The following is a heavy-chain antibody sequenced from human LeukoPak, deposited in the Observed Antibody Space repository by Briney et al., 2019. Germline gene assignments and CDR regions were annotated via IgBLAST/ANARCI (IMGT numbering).Heavy chain of an antibody. J-gene: IGHJ6*02. CDR3: AKDWLDIVVVPAAPADYYYYGMDV. V-gene: IGHV3-30-3*01. Sequence: GGSLRLSCAASRFTFNEYAMHWVRQTPGKGLEWVALISYDGYDKSYADSVRGRFTISRDNSKNTLYLQMNSLRAEDTAVYYCAKDWLDIVVVPAAPADYYYYGMDVWGQGTTVTVSS. CDR1: RFTFNEYA. D-gene: IGHD2-2*03. CDR2: ISYDGYDK.